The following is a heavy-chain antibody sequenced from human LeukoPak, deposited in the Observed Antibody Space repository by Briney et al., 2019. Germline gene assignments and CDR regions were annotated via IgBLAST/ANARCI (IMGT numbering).Heavy chain of an antibody. Sequence: SETLSLTCAVYGGSFSGYYWSWIRQPPGKGLEWIGEINHSGSTNHNPSLKSRVTISVDTSKNQFSLKLSSVTAADTAVYYCARHMFAAAGHRLKGYSTRFDYWGQGTLVTVSS. CDR3: ARHMFAAAGHRLKGYSTRFDY. J-gene: IGHJ4*02. CDR2: INHSGST. V-gene: IGHV4-34*01. D-gene: IGHD6-13*01. CDR1: GGSFSGYY.